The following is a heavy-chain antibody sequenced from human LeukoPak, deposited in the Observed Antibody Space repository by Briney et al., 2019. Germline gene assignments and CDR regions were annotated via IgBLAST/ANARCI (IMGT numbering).Heavy chain of an antibody. D-gene: IGHD6-6*01. CDR3: ARDFVAAFDY. CDR1: GGSISSSSYY. Sequence: SETLSLTCTVSGGSISSSSYYWGWIRQPPGKGLEWIGSIYYSGSTYYNPSLKSRVTISVDTSKNQFSLKLSSVTAADTAVYYCARDFVAAFDYWGQGTLVTVSS. CDR2: IYYSGST. J-gene: IGHJ4*02. V-gene: IGHV4-39*07.